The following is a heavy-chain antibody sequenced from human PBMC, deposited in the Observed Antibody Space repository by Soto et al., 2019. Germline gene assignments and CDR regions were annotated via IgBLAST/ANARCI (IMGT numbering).Heavy chain of an antibody. V-gene: IGHV3-30*18. Sequence: QVQLVESGGGVVQPGRSLRLSCAASGFTFSSYGMHWVRQAPGKGLEWVAVISYDGSNKYYADSVKGRFTISRDNSKNTLYLHMQSLRAEDTAVYYCANEPTVRHDYGDYGIDYWGQGTLVTVSS. CDR3: ANEPTVRHDYGDYGIDY. J-gene: IGHJ4*02. D-gene: IGHD4-17*01. CDR2: ISYDGSNK. CDR1: GFTFSSYG.